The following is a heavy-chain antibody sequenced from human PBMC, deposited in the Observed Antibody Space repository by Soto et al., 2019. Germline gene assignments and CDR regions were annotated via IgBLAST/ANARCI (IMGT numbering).Heavy chain of an antibody. V-gene: IGHV4-31*03. CDR2: IYYSGST. CDR3: ARYYGSASSRSPFRH. J-gene: IGHJ4*02. CDR1: GGSISSDTYY. D-gene: IGHD3-10*01. Sequence: PSETLSLTCTVSGGSISSDTYYWSWIRQHPGKDLEWIGDIYYSGSTYYNPSLKSRVTISLDTSKNQFSLKLGSVTAADTAVYYCARYYGSASSRSPFRHWGQGTLVTVSS.